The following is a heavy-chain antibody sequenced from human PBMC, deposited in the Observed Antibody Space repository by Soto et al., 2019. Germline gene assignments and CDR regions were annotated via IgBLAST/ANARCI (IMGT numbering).Heavy chain of an antibody. J-gene: IGHJ6*02. D-gene: IGHD1-20*01. Sequence: GGSLRLSCAASEFTFDKYYMTWVRQAPGKGPEWVANIKPDGSEQYYVDSVKGRFTISRDNANNSLYLQMNSLRAEDTAVYFCARGNWNYYYGFDVWGQGTTVTVSS. V-gene: IGHV3-7*01. CDR2: IKPDGSEQ. CDR1: EFTFDKYY. CDR3: ARGNWNYYYGFDV.